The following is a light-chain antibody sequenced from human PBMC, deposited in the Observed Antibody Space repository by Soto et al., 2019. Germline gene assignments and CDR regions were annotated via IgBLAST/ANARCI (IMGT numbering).Light chain of an antibody. CDR1: QGISNY. Sequence: DIQMTQSPSSLSASVGDRVTITCRASQGISNYLAWYQQKPGKDPQLLIYAASTLHTGVPSRFSGSGSGTDFTLTIIGLQPEDVATYYCQKYNSAPRTFGPGTKVDIK. V-gene: IGKV1-27*01. CDR3: QKYNSAPRT. J-gene: IGKJ3*01. CDR2: AAS.